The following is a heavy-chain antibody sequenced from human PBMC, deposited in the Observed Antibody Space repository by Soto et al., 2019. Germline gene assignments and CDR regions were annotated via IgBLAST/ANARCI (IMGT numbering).Heavy chain of an antibody. D-gene: IGHD4-17*01. V-gene: IGHV1-46*01. Sequence: GASVKVSCKASGYTFTSYYMHWVRQAPGQGLEWMGIINPSGGSTSYAQKFQGRVTMTRNTSISTAYMELSSLRSEDTAVYYCARTLYGDNVDYWGQGTLGTVSS. CDR1: GYTFTSYY. CDR3: ARTLYGDNVDY. CDR2: INPSGGST. J-gene: IGHJ4*02.